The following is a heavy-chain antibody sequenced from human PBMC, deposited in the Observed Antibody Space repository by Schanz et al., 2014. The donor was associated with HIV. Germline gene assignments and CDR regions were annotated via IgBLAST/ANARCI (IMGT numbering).Heavy chain of an antibody. J-gene: IGHJ4*02. V-gene: IGHV3-11*01. CDR1: GFSFSDYY. CDR2: ISSTGNTI. Sequence: QVQLGGSGGGLVKPGGSLRLSCAASGFSFSDYYMSWIRQAPGKGLEWVSYISSTGNTIYYVDSVKGRFTISRDNAKNSLYLQINSLRAEDTAVYYCARETIQLCPDYWGQGTLVTVSS. CDR3: ARETIQLCPDY. D-gene: IGHD5-18*01.